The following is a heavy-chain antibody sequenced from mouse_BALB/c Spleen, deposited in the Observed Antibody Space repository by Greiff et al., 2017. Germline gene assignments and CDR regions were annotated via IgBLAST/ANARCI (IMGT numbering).Heavy chain of an antibody. CDR2: IYPYNGGT. V-gene: IGHV1S29*02. J-gene: IGHJ3*01. Sequence: EVKLMESGPELVKPGASVKISCKASGYTFTDYNMHWVKQSHGKSLEWIGYIYPYNGGTGYNQKFKSKATLTVDNSSSTAYMELRSLTSEDSAVYYWAKEGTGAFAYWGQGTLVTVSA. D-gene: IGHD4-1*01. CDR3: AKEGTGAFAY. CDR1: GYTFTDYN.